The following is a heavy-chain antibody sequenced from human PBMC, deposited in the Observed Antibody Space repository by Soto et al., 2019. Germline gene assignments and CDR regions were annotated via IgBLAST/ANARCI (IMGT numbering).Heavy chain of an antibody. Sequence: PSETLSLTCTVSGGSISSSSYYWGWIRQPPGKGLEWIGSIYYSGSTYYNPSLKSRVTISVDTSKNQFSLKLSSVTAADTAVYYCARLSFWSGPYHFDYWGQGTLVTVSS. CDR3: ARLSFWSGPYHFDY. CDR2: IYYSGST. D-gene: IGHD3-3*01. J-gene: IGHJ4*02. CDR1: GGSISSSSYY. V-gene: IGHV4-39*01.